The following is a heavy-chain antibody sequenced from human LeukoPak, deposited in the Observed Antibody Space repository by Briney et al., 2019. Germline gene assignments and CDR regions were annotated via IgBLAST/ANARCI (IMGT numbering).Heavy chain of an antibody. CDR1: GFTFGDYA. J-gene: IGHJ4*02. V-gene: IGHV3-49*04. CDR3: TRVGEMATIPYFDY. CDR2: IRSKAYGGTT. D-gene: IGHD5-24*01. Sequence: GGSLRLSCTASGFTFGDYAMSWVRQAPGKGLEWVGFIRSKAYGGTTEYAASVKGRFTISRDDYKSIAYLQMNSLKTEDTAVYYCTRVGEMATIPYFDYWGQGTLVTVSS.